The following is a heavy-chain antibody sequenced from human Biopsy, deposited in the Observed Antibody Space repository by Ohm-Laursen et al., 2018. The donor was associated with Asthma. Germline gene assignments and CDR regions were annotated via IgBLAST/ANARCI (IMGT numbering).Heavy chain of an antibody. V-gene: IGHV1-69*13. J-gene: IGHJ4*02. CDR2: INSVFGTT. Sequence: GASVKVSCKSLGGTFNTYVIGWVRQAPGQGLEWMGWINSVFGTTTYPQKFQDRVTINADDSTSTVYMELSSLRSEDTAVYYCARKAGSCISRTCYSLDFWGQGTLVTVSS. D-gene: IGHD2-2*01. CDR1: GGTFNTYV. CDR3: ARKAGSCISRTCYSLDF.